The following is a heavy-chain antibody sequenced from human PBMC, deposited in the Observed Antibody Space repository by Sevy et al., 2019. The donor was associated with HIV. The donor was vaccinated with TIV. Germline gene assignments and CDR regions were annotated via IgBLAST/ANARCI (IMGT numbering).Heavy chain of an antibody. J-gene: IGHJ1*01. CDR2: VSYDGSNK. CDR3: ALERLSSDVAEYFQN. D-gene: IGHD1-1*01. Sequence: GGFLRLSCATSGFTFSSYSMHWVRQAPGKGLEWVATVSYDGSNKHYADSVKGRFTISRDNFKNSLSLQMNSLRAEDTAMYYCALERLSSDVAEYFQNWGQGTLVTVSS. CDR1: GFTFSSYS. V-gene: IGHV3-30-3*01.